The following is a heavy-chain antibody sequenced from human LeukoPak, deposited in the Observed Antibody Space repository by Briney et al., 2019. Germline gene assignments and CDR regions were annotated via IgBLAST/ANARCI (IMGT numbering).Heavy chain of an antibody. CDR2: IYYSGST. CDR1: GGSIRSSSYY. CDR3: ARRFDY. J-gene: IGHJ4*02. V-gene: IGHV4-39*01. Sequence: SETLSLTCTVSGGSIRSSSYYWGWIRQPPGKGLEWIGSIYYSGSTYYNPSLKSRVTISVDTSKNQFSLKPSSVTAADTAVYYCARRFDYWGQGTLVTVSS.